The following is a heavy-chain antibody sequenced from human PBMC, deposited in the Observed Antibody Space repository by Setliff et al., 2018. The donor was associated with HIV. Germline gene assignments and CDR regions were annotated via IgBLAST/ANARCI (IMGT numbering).Heavy chain of an antibody. CDR3: ASRPPMATGEGGD. D-gene: IGHD5-12*01. Sequence: PSETLSLTCTVYGYRISDGYSWGWIRQPPGKGLGWIGSIHHSGSTHYNSSLKSRVTRSVDTSNNQFSLKLTSVTAADTAVYYCASRPPMATGEGGDWGQGTLVTVSS. CDR1: GYRISDGYS. V-gene: IGHV4-38-2*02. CDR2: IHHSGST. J-gene: IGHJ4*02.